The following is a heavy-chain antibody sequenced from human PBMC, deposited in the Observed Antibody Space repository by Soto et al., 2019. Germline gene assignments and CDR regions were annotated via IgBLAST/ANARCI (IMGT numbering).Heavy chain of an antibody. Sequence: SETLSLTCTVSGGSISSSSYYWGWIRQPPGKGLEWIGSIYYSGSTYYNPSLKSRVTISVDTSKNQFSLKLSSVTAADTAVYYCAIHGMPERDYYIDAWRKGTTVTVS. D-gene: IGHD1-1*01. V-gene: IGHV4-39*01. J-gene: IGHJ6*03. CDR2: IYYSGST. CDR1: GGSISSSSYY. CDR3: AIHGMPERDYYIDA.